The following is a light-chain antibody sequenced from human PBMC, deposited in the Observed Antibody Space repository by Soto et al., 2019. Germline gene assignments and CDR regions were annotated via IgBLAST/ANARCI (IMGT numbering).Light chain of an antibody. Sequence: DIQVTQSPSSLSSSVGDRVIITCRASQGINRNLNWYQQKPGQAPKLLIYAASSLHSGVPTRFRGTASGTEFTLTITGLQPEDSASYYCQQSYSALWTFGQGTKVEIK. V-gene: IGKV1-39*01. CDR3: QQSYSALWT. CDR2: AAS. J-gene: IGKJ1*01. CDR1: QGINRN.